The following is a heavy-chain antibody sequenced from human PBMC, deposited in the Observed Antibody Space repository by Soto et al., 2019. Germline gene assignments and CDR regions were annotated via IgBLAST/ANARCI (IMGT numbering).Heavy chain of an antibody. CDR3: ASPAGATAGSNFDI. CDR1: GYSFTHW. J-gene: IGHJ3*02. D-gene: IGHD1-26*01. Sequence: PGESLKISCKGSGYSFTHWIGWVRQMPGKGLEWMGIIYPGDSDARYSPSFQGQVTISVDKSISTASLQWSSLQASDTAMYYCASPAGATAGSNFDIWGQGTMVTVSS. V-gene: IGHV5-51*01. CDR2: IYPGDSDA.